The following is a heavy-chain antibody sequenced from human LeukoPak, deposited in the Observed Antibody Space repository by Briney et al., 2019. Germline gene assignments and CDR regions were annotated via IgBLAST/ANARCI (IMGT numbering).Heavy chain of an antibody. CDR2: ISSSYGPT. CDR1: GFTFSNYA. J-gene: IGHJ3*02. D-gene: IGHD3-22*01. V-gene: IGHV3-23*01. CDR3: ARGYSPPNYYDSSGYPDAFDI. Sequence: GGSLRLSCAASGFTFSNYAMTWVRQAPGKGLEWVSSISSSYGPTYYTDSAKGRFTISRDNSKNTLYLQMNSLRAEDTAVYYCARGYSPPNYYDSSGYPDAFDIWGQGTMVTVSS.